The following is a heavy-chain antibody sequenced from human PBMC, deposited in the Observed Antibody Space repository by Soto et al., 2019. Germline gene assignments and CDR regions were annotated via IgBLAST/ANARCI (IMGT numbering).Heavy chain of an antibody. J-gene: IGHJ5*02. Sequence: ASVKVSCKASGYTFTSYYMHWVRQAPGQGLEWMGIINPSGGSTSYAQKFQGRVTMTRDTSTSTVYMELSSLRSEDTAVYYCARDGIAAAGTDWFDPWGQGTLLTVS. D-gene: IGHD6-13*01. V-gene: IGHV1-46*01. CDR1: GYTFTSYY. CDR3: ARDGIAAAGTDWFDP. CDR2: INPSGGST.